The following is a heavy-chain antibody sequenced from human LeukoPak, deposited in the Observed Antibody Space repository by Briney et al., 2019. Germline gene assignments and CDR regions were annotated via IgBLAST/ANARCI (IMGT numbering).Heavy chain of an antibody. CDR2: IYPGDSDT. J-gene: IGHJ4*02. V-gene: IGHV5-51*01. CDR1: GYSFTSYW. Sequence: GESLKISCQGSGYSFTSYWIGWVRQLPGKGLEWMGIIYPGDSDTRYSPSFQGQVTISADKSISTAYLQWSSLKASDTAMYYCALSVDKYYFDYWGQGTLVTVSS. CDR3: ALSVDKYYFDY. D-gene: IGHD5/OR15-5a*01.